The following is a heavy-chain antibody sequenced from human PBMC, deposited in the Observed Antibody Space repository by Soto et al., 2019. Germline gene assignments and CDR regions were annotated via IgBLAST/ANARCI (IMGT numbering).Heavy chain of an antibody. D-gene: IGHD6-25*01. J-gene: IGHJ4*02. CDR1: GFTFSSRW. Sequence: EVRLVESGGGLVQPGGSLRLSCEASGFTFSSRWMTWVRQGPGKGLEWVANIHEDKNAKDYVDSVKGRFTISRDNAKNSLYLQTNSLRDEDRAVYYCATHDGPAAAGLVLDFWGQGALVIVSS. CDR2: IHEDKNAK. V-gene: IGHV3-7*02. CDR3: ATHDGPAAAGLVLDF.